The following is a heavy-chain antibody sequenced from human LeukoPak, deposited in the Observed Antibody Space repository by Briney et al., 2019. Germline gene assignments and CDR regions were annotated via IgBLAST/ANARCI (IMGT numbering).Heavy chain of an antibody. CDR1: GFTFSSYS. V-gene: IGHV3-21*01. D-gene: IGHD6-19*01. Sequence: PGGSLRHSCAASGFTFSSYSMNWVRQAPGKGLEWVSSISSSSSYIYYADSVKGRFTISRDNAKNSLYLQMNSLRAEDTAVYYCARLAVAGNPLFDPWGEGTLVTVSS. CDR2: ISSSSSYI. J-gene: IGHJ5*02. CDR3: ARLAVAGNPLFDP.